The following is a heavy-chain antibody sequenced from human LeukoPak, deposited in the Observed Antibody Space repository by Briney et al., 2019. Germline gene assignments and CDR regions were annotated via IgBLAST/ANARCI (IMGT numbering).Heavy chain of an antibody. D-gene: IGHD3-22*01. V-gene: IGHV4-39*07. CDR2: IYYSGST. J-gene: IGHJ3*02. Sequence: SETLSLTCTVSGGSISSSSYYWGWIRQPPGKGLEWIGSIYYSGSTYYNPSLKSRVTISVDTSKNQFSLKLSSVTAADTAVYYCARDITMTFLPPNAFDIWGQGTMVTVSS. CDR1: GGSISSSSYY. CDR3: ARDITMTFLPPNAFDI.